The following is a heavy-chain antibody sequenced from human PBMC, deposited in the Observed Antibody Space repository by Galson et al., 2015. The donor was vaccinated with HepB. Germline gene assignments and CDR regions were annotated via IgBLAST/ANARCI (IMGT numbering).Heavy chain of an antibody. CDR2: ISRSSTVI. CDR3: TRDFAEMATDY. V-gene: IGHV3-48*02. Sequence: SLRLSCAVSGFTFSDYRMNWVRQAPGKGLEWISYISRSSTVIYYADFVKGRFTISRDNAKNLLYLQMNSLTDEDTAVYYCTRDFAEMATDYWGQGTMVTVSS. D-gene: IGHD5-24*01. CDR1: GFTFSDYR. J-gene: IGHJ4*02.